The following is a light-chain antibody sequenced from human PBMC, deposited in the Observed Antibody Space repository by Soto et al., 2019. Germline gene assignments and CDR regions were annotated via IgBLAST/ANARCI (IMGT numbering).Light chain of an antibody. CDR3: QHRRNWPPT. J-gene: IGKJ4*01. CDR2: DAS. CDR1: QSVSRY. V-gene: IGKV3-11*01. Sequence: EIVLTQSPATLSLSPGERATLSCRASQSVSRYLAWYQQKPGQAPRLLIYDASNRATGIPARFSGSGSGTDFTVTISSLEPEVCAVYYCQHRRNWPPTFGGGTKVEIK.